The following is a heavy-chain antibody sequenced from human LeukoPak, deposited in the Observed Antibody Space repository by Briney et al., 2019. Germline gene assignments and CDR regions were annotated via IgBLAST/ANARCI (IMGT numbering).Heavy chain of an antibody. CDR1: GGSISSSSYY. CDR2: IYYSGST. V-gene: IGHV4-39*07. J-gene: IGHJ6*02. Sequence: PSETLSLTCTVSGGSISSSSYYWGWIRQPPGKGLEWIGSIYYSGSTYYNPSLKSRVTISVDTSKNQFSLKLSSVTAADTAVYYCARAYCGGDCYSWYYYGMDVWGQGTTVTVSS. D-gene: IGHD2-21*02. CDR3: ARAYCGGDCYSWYYYGMDV.